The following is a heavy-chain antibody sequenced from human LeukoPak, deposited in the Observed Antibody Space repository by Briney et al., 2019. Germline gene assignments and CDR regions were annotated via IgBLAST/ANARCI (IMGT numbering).Heavy chain of an antibody. CDR3: ARGRIPYSSSSQNWFDP. J-gene: IGHJ5*02. Sequence: ASVKVSCKASGYTFTSYGISWVRQAPGQGLEWMGWISAYNGNTNYAQKLQGRVTMTTDTSTSTAYMELRSLRSDDTAVYYCARGRIPYSSSSQNWFDPWGQGTLVTVSS. CDR1: GYTFTSYG. CDR2: ISAYNGNT. V-gene: IGHV1-18*01. D-gene: IGHD6-6*01.